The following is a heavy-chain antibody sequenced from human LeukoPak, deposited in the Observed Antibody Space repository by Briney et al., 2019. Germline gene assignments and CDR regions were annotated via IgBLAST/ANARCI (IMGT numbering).Heavy chain of an antibody. D-gene: IGHD3-10*01. Sequence: GGSLRLSCSASGFTFSDYGMHWVRQAPGKGLEYVSSISSSGGSTYYAASVKGRFTISRDNSKNTVYLQMSSLSAEDTAVYYCVKRRGSGTTDYWGQGTLVTVSS. V-gene: IGHV3-64D*06. CDR1: GFTFSDYG. CDR2: ISSSGGST. CDR3: VKRRGSGTTDY. J-gene: IGHJ4*02.